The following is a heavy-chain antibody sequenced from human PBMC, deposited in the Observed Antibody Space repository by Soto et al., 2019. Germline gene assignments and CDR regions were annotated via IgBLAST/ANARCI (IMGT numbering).Heavy chain of an antibody. CDR3: AITWGSGYCSSTSCYRGGSNFDY. Sequence: ASVKVSCKASGYTFTSYGISWVRQAPGQGLEWMGWISAYNGNTNYAQKLQGRVTMTTDTSTSTAYMELRSLRSDDTAVYYCAITWGSGYCSSTSCYRGGSNFDYWCQGTLVTVSS. CDR2: ISAYNGNT. J-gene: IGHJ4*02. V-gene: IGHV1-18*01. D-gene: IGHD2-2*01. CDR1: GYTFTSYG.